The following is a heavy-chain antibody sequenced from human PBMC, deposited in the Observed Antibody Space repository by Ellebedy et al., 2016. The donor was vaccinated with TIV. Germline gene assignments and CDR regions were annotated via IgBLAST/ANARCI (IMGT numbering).Heavy chain of an antibody. Sequence: GESLKISXTASGFTFSSYAMTWVRQAPGEGLEWVSSLTRSGDNTYYAESVKGRFTISRDNAKNTLYLHMNSLRVEDTAVYYCARDTYNFDSSGYYFDYWGQGTLVTVSS. V-gene: IGHV3-23*01. CDR3: ARDTYNFDSSGYYFDY. CDR1: GFTFSSYA. J-gene: IGHJ4*02. D-gene: IGHD3-22*01. CDR2: LTRSGDNT.